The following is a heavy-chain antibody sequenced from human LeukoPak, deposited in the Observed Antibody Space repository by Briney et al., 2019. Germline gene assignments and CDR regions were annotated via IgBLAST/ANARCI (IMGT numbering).Heavy chain of an antibody. V-gene: IGHV3-13*01. D-gene: IGHD1-26*01. Sequence: GVTLRLSCAASGFTFSNYDMHWVRQATGKGLEWFSAIGTAGDTYDPGSVKGRFTISRENAKNSLYLQMNSLRAEDTAVHYCARAIGGPSGSYYNYWGQGTLVTVSS. CDR2: IGTAGDT. J-gene: IGHJ4*02. CDR3: ARAIGGPSGSYYNY. CDR1: GFTFSNYD.